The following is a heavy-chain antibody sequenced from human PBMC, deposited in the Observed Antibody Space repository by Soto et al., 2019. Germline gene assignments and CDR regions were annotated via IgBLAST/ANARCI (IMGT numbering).Heavy chain of an antibody. CDR3: VSVSGSYYYDY. CDR2: TRNKANSYTT. CDR1: GFTFSSYG. V-gene: IGHV3-72*01. Sequence: PGGSLRLSCAASGFTFSSYGMHWVRQAPGQGLEWVGRTRNKANSYTTEYAASVKGRFTISRDDSKNLLYLQMNSLKTEDTALYYCVSVSGSYYYDYWGQGTLVTVSS. D-gene: IGHD3-10*01. J-gene: IGHJ4*02.